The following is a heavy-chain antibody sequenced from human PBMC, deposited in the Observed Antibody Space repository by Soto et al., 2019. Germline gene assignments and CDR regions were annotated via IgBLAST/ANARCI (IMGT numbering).Heavy chain of an antibody. J-gene: IGHJ6*02. Sequence: QVQLVQSGAEVKKPGSSVKVSCKASGGTFSSYAISWVRQAPGQGLEWMGGIIPIFGTANYGQKFQGRVTITADKSTSTAYMELSSLRSEDTAVYYCALGYCSSTSCYGDLHYYYGMDVWGQGTTVTVSS. CDR1: GGTFSSYA. D-gene: IGHD2-2*01. CDR3: ALGYCSSTSCYGDLHYYYGMDV. CDR2: IIPIFGTA. V-gene: IGHV1-69*06.